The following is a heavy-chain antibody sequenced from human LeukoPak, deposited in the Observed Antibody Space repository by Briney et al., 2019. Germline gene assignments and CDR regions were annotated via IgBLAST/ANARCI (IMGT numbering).Heavy chain of an antibody. J-gene: IGHJ1*01. Sequence: SETLSLTCTIFGDSVSRSDSYWDWIRQPPWKGLEWIGTIYYSGRTYDMPSPRSRVTLSVDMSNNQFSLTLSSVTAADTALYFCARRRYYDSSGYLEWGQGTLVTVSS. V-gene: IGHV4-39*01. CDR2: IYYSGRT. CDR3: ARRRYYDSSGYLE. CDR1: GDSVSRSDSY. D-gene: IGHD3-22*01.